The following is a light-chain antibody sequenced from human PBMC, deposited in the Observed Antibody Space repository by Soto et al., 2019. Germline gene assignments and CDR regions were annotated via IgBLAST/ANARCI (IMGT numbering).Light chain of an antibody. CDR1: QSLVHSDGNTY. V-gene: IGKV2-30*02. J-gene: IGKJ1*01. CDR2: KVS. CDR3: MQATYWPWT. Sequence: DVVLTQSPLSLPVTLGQPASISCRSSQSLVHSDGNTYLSWFQQRPGQSPRRLIYKVSNWDSGVPDRFGGSGSGTDFTLKISRVEAEDVGFYYCMQATYWPWTFGQGTKVEIK.